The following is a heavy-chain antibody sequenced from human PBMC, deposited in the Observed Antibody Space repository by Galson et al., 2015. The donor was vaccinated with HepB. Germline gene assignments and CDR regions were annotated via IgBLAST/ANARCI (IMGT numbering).Heavy chain of an antibody. Sequence: SVKVSCKASGYTFTGYYMHWVRQAPGQGLEWMGWINPNSGGTNYAQKFQGRVTMTRDTSISTAYMELSRLRSDDTAVYYCARAPNYYDSSGRPYYFDYWGQGTLVTVSS. D-gene: IGHD3-22*01. V-gene: IGHV1-2*02. CDR3: ARAPNYYDSSGRPYYFDY. CDR1: GYTFTGYY. CDR2: INPNSGGT. J-gene: IGHJ4*02.